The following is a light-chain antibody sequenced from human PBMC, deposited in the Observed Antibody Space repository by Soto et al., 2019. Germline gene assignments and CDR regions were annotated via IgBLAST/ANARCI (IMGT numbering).Light chain of an antibody. CDR2: NVY. CDR1: SSDIGIYNF. J-gene: IGLJ2*01. Sequence: QSALTQPASVSGSPGQSITIFCTGTSSDIGIYNFVSWYQQHPGKAPKLMIYNVYSRPSGVSSRFSGSKSGNTASLTISWLQAEDEADYYCSANAGGSTLVFGGGTKLTVL. V-gene: IGLV2-23*02. CDR3: SANAGGSTLV.